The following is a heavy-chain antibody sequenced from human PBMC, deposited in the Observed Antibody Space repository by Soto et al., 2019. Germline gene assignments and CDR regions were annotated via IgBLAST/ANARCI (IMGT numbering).Heavy chain of an antibody. CDR2: IDPSDSYT. J-gene: IGHJ6*02. CDR3: ARFGYCTNGVCLPQYGMDV. Sequence: GESLKISCKGSGYSFTSYWISWVRQMPGKGLEWMGRIDPSDSYTNYSPSFQGHVTISADKSISTAYLQWSSLKASDTAMYYCARFGYCTNGVCLPQYGMDVWGQGTTVTVSS. D-gene: IGHD2-8*01. V-gene: IGHV5-10-1*01. CDR1: GYSFTSYW.